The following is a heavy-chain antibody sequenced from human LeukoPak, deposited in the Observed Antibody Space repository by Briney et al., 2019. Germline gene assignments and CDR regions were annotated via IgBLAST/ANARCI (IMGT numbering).Heavy chain of an antibody. CDR1: GFTVSTVY. CDR2: IYGGHSA. J-gene: IGHJ3*02. CDR3: AREIGQLGGAFDI. Sequence: GGSLRLSRAASGFTVSTVYMTWVRQAPGKGLEWVSVIYGGHSAYYADSVKDRFTISRDNPKNTLNLQMNSLRAEDTAVYYCAREIGQLGGAFDIWGQGTMVTVSS. D-gene: IGHD7-27*01. V-gene: IGHV3-53*01.